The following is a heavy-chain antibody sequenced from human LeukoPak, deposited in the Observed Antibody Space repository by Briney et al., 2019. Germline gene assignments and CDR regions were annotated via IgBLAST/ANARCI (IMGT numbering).Heavy chain of an antibody. CDR3: ARDCSGGSCYFRNWFDP. Sequence: ASVKLSCKASGYTFTSYGISWVRQAPGQGLEWMGCISAYNGNTNYAQKLQGRVTMTTDTSTSTAYMELRSLRSDDTAVYYCARDCSGGSCYFRNWFDPLGQGTLVTVSS. D-gene: IGHD2-15*01. CDR2: ISAYNGNT. V-gene: IGHV1-18*01. J-gene: IGHJ5*02. CDR1: GYTFTSYG.